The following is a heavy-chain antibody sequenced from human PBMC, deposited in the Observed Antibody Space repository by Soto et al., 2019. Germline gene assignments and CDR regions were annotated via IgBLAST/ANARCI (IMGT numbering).Heavy chain of an antibody. J-gene: IGHJ4*02. D-gene: IGHD3-10*01. CDR3: ARTLELWFGELDY. CDR2: INHSGST. V-gene: IGHV4-34*01. CDR1: GGSFSGYY. Sequence: SETLSLTCAVYGGSFSGYYWSWIRQPPGKGLEWIGEINHSGSTNYNPSLKSRVTISVDTSKNQFSLKLSSVTAADTAVYYCARTLELWFGELDYWGQGTLVTVSS.